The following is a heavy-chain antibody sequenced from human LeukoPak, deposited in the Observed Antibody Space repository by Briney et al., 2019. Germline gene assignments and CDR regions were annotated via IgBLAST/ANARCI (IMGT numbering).Heavy chain of an antibody. J-gene: IGHJ6*03. CDR3: ARDQTRYCSSTSCYTGRNYYYYYYMDV. Sequence: GGSLRLSCTASGFSFSRYSMNWVRQAPGKGLEWISYISSDGTTIYYADSVKGRFTISRDNARNSLYLQMNSLRAEDTAVYYCARDQTRYCSSTSCYTGRNYYYYYYMDVWGKGTTVTVSS. CDR2: ISSDGTTI. CDR1: GFSFSRYS. D-gene: IGHD2-2*02. V-gene: IGHV3-48*01.